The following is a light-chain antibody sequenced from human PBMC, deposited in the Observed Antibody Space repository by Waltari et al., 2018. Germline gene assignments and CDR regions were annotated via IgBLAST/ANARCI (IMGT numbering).Light chain of an antibody. Sequence: EIVLTQSPGTLSLSPGERATLSCRASQSVSSSYLAWYQQKPGQPPRLLIYAASSRATGIPDRFSGSGCGTDFTLTIGRLEPEDFAVYYCQQYGSSVYTFGQGTKLEIK. CDR1: QSVSSSY. V-gene: IGKV3-20*01. CDR2: AAS. CDR3: QQYGSSVYT. J-gene: IGKJ2*01.